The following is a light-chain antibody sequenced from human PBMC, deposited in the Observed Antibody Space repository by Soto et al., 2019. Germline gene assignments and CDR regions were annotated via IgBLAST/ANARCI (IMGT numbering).Light chain of an antibody. CDR2: EVS. Sequence: QSALTQPASLSGSPGQSITISCTGTSSDIGAYDYVSWFQQHPGKAPKLMISEVSNRPSGVSNRFSGSKSGNTASLTISGLQAEDEADYYCSSYTSSSTLEVFGGGTKLTVL. V-gene: IGLV2-14*01. CDR3: SSYTSSSTLEV. CDR1: SSDIGAYDY. J-gene: IGLJ3*02.